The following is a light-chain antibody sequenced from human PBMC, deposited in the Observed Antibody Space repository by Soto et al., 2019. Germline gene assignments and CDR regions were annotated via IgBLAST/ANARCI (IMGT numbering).Light chain of an antibody. V-gene: IGLV7-43*01. CDR1: TGAVTSDYY. J-gene: IGLJ3*02. CDR3: VLLCSGEWV. CDR2: RTN. Sequence: VVTQEPSLTVSPGGTVTLTCALTTGAVTSDYYPNWFQRKPGQALRTLIYRTNNKHSWTPARFSGSLLGGKAALTLSGVQPEDEADYYCVLLCSGEWVFGGGTQLTVL.